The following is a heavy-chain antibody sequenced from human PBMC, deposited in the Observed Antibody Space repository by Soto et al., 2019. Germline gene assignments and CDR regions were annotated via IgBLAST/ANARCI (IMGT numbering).Heavy chain of an antibody. CDR1: GASISSSDHY. CDR3: ARSLDYYYHYGLDD. J-gene: IGHJ6*02. V-gene: IGHV4-30-4*01. CDR2: IYDTGTT. Sequence: QVQLQESGPGLVKPSQTLSLTCTVSGASISSSDHYWAWIRQPPGRGLEWIGHIYDTGTTYYNSSLKSRLSISVDTSRNQFSLRLNSVTAADTAVYFCARSLDYYYHYGLDDWGQGTTVIVSS.